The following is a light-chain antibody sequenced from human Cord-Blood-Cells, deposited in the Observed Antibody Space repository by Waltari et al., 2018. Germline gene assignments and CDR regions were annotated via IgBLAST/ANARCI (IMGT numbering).Light chain of an antibody. V-gene: IGLV2-14*01. CDR3: SSYTSSSTWV. CDR2: DVS. Sequence: QSALTQPASVSGSPGQSITISCTGTSSDVGGYNYVSWYQQHPGKAPKLMMYDVSKRRSWVSKRVSGSKSGNTASLTISGLQAEDEADYYCSSYTSSSTWVFGGGTKLTVL. J-gene: IGLJ3*02. CDR1: SSDVGGYNY.